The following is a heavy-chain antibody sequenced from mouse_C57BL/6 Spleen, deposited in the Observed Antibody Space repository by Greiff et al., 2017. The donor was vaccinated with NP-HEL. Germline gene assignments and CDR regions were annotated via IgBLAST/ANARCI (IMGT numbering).Heavy chain of an antibody. CDR3: ATKSDDGPFAY. CDR1: GYTFTSYW. V-gene: IGHV1-64*01. D-gene: IGHD2-3*01. CDR2: IHPNSGST. J-gene: IGHJ3*01. Sequence: QVQLQQPGAELVKPGASVELSCKASGYTFTSYWMHWVKQRPGQGLEWIGMIHPNSGSTNYNEKFKSKATLTVDKSSSTAYMQLSSLTSEDSAVYYCATKSDDGPFAYWGQGTLVTVSA.